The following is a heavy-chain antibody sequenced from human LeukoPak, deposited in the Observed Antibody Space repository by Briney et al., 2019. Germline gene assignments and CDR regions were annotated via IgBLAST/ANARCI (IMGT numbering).Heavy chain of an antibody. CDR3: ARDSTSRITIFGVPNDY. CDR2: ISAYNGNT. V-gene: IGHV1-18*01. D-gene: IGHD3-3*01. Sequence: ASVKVSCKASGYTFTSYGISWVRQAPGQGLEWMGWISAYNGNTNYARKLQGRVTMTTDTSTSTAYMELRSLRSDDTAVYYCARDSTSRITIFGVPNDYWGQGTLVTVSS. CDR1: GYTFTSYG. J-gene: IGHJ4*02.